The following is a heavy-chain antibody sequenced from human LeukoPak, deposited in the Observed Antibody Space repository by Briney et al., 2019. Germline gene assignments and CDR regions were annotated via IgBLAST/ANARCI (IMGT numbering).Heavy chain of an antibody. CDR3: ARDYYDSSGYYYVGLEGAFDI. V-gene: IGHV1-69*13. J-gene: IGHJ3*02. Sequence: GASVKVSCKASGGTFRRHAISWVRQAPGQGLEWVGGIIPMFATANYAQKFQGRVTITADESTSTTYMELSRLRSDDTAVYYCARDYYDSSGYYYVGLEGAFDIWGQGTMVTVSS. D-gene: IGHD3-22*01. CDR1: GGTFRRHA. CDR2: IIPMFATA.